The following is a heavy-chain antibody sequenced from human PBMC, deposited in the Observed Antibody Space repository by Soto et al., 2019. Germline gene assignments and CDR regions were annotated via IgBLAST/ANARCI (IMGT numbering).Heavy chain of an antibody. V-gene: IGHV3-30*18. Sequence: QVQLVESGGGVVQPGRSLGLSCAASGFTFSPYGMHWVRQAPGKGLEWVAVISYDGSTKYYADSVKGRFTISRDNSNNTLYLQMNSLRADDTAVYYCAKDLGGSYPERYYYYGMDIWGQGTTVTVSS. CDR2: ISYDGSTK. CDR1: GFTFSPYG. D-gene: IGHD1-26*01. CDR3: AKDLGGSYPERYYYYGMDI. J-gene: IGHJ6*02.